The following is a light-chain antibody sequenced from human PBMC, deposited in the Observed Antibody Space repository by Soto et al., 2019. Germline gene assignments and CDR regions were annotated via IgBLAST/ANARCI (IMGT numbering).Light chain of an antibody. CDR3: MQSTQLPPT. CDR1: QSLLHITGETF. Sequence: DVVMPQTPLSLSVAPGQPASISCKSSQSLLHITGETFLFWHLQKPGQSPQLLIYEVSTRVSGVPDRFSGSGSGTDFTLEISRVETDDVGIYYCMQSTQLPPTFGQGTRLGIE. CDR2: EVS. J-gene: IGKJ5*01. V-gene: IGKV2D-29*02.